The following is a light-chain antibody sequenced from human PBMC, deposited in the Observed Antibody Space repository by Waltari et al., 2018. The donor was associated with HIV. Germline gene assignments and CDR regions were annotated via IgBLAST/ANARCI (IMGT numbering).Light chain of an antibody. J-gene: IGLJ3*02. V-gene: IGLV2-14*01. CDR1: SSDVGGYNY. CDR3: SSYQGSSSVV. CDR2: EVS. Sequence: QSALTQPASVSGSPGQSITISCTGASSDVGGYNYFSWYQQHPGKAPKLMIFEVSNRPSGVSNRFSGSKSGNTASLTISGLRAEDEADYYCSSYQGSSSVVFGGGTKLTVL.